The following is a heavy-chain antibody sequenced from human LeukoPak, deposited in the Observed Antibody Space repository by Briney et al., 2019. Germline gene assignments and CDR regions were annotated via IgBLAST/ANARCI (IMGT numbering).Heavy chain of an antibody. J-gene: IGHJ4*02. Sequence: SETLSLTCTVSGGSISSSSYYWGWIRQPPGKGPEWIGSIYYSGSTYYNPSLKSRVTISVDTSKNQFSLKLSSVTAADTAVYYCAMPHYYGSGSYHYWGQGTLVTVSS. V-gene: IGHV4-39*01. D-gene: IGHD3-10*01. CDR1: GGSISSSSYY. CDR2: IYYSGST. CDR3: AMPHYYGSGSYHY.